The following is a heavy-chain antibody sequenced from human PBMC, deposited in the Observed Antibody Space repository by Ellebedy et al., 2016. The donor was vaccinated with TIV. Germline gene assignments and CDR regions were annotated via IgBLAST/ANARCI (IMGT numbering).Heavy chain of an antibody. CDR3: ARHPYDILTGYYDY. Sequence: SETLSLTCTVSGGSISSSSYYWGWIRQPPGKGLEWIGYIYYSGSTYYNPSLKSRVTISVDTSKNQFSLKLSSVTAADTAVYYCARHPYDILTGYYDYWGQGTLVTVSS. CDR2: IYYSGST. D-gene: IGHD3-9*01. J-gene: IGHJ4*02. CDR1: GGSISSSSYY. V-gene: IGHV4-39*01.